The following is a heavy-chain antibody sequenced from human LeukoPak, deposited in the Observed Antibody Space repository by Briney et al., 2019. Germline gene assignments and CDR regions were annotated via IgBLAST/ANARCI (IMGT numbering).Heavy chain of an antibody. Sequence: ASVKVSCKASGYTFTGYYMHWVRQAPGQGLEWMGWINPNSGGTNYAQKFQGRVTMTRDTSISTAYMELSRLRSDDTAVYYCARDLGPYGDYVGFHLDYWGQGALVTVSS. J-gene: IGHJ4*02. V-gene: IGHV1-2*02. CDR1: GYTFTGYY. CDR2: INPNSGGT. D-gene: IGHD4-17*01. CDR3: ARDLGPYGDYVGFHLDY.